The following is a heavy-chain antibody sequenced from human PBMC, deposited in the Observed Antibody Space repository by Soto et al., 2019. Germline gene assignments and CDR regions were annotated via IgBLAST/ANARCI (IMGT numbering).Heavy chain of an antibody. Sequence: PSETLSLTCTVSGGSISSNYWSWIRQPPGKGLEYIGYIDYSGSTHYNPSLKSRVTISVDTSKNQFSLKLSSVSAADTAVYYCARHWGGYYYYYMDVWGKGTTVTVSS. V-gene: IGHV4-59*08. J-gene: IGHJ6*03. CDR2: IDYSGST. CDR3: ARHWGGYYYYYMDV. D-gene: IGHD3-10*01. CDR1: GGSISSNY.